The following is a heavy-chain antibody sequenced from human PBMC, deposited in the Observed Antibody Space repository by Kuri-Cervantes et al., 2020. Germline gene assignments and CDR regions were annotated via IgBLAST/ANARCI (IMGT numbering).Heavy chain of an antibody. CDR3: ARSRYCSSTSCPYYYYYYGMDV. V-gene: IGHV1-18*01. CDR2: ISAYNGNT. Sequence: ASVKVSCKASGYTFTSYGISWVRQAPGQGLEWMGWISAYNGNTNYAQKLQGRVTMTTDTSTSTAYIEPRSLRSDDTAVYYCARSRYCSSTSCPYYYYYYGMDVWGQGTTVTVSS. J-gene: IGHJ6*02. CDR1: GYTFTSYG. D-gene: IGHD2-2*01.